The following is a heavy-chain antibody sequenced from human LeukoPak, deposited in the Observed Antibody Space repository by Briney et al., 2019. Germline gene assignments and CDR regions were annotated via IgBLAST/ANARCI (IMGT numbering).Heavy chain of an antibody. V-gene: IGHV3-30*02. CDR2: IWYDGSNK. J-gene: IGHJ6*03. CDR3: AKDQGGNYYYYMDV. CDR1: GFTFSNYG. Sequence: PGGSLRLSCAASGFTFSNYGMHWVRQAPGKGLEWEAFIWYDGSNKYYADSVKGRFTISRDSSQSALYLQMNSLRAEDTAVYYCAKDQGGNYYYYMDVWGKGTTVTVSS. D-gene: IGHD3-16*01.